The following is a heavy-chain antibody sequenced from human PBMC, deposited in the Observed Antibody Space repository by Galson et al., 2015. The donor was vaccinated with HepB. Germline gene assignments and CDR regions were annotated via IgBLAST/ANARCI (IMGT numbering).Heavy chain of an antibody. J-gene: IGHJ4*02. Sequence: QSGAEVKKPGESLRISCKGSGYSFISHWISWVRQMPGKGLEWMGRIDPSDSYTNYSQSFQGHVTFSADKSITTAYLQWSSLKASDTAMYYCARHVQNGYNYLPGDYWGQGTLVTVSS. V-gene: IGHV5-10-1*01. CDR1: GYSFISHW. CDR2: IDPSDSYT. CDR3: ARHVQNGYNYLPGDY. D-gene: IGHD5-24*01.